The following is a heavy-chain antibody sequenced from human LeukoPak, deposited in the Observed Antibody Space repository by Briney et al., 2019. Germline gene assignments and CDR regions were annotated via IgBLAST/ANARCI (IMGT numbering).Heavy chain of an antibody. CDR1: GGSFSGYY. CDR2: INHSGST. Sequence: PSETLSLTCADYGGSFSGYYWSWIRQPPGKGLEWIGEINHSGSTNYNPSLRSRVTISVDTSKNQFSLKLSSVTAADTAVYYCARGMRLRFDPWGQGTLVTVSS. J-gene: IGHJ5*02. CDR3: ARGMRLRFDP. V-gene: IGHV4-34*01. D-gene: IGHD3-22*01.